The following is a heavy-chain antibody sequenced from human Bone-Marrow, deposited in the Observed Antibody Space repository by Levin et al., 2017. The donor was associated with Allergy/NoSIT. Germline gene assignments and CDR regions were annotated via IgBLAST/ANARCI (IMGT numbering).Heavy chain of an antibody. V-gene: IGHV2-70*13. CDR3: ARLYYDTLTGSDAFDI. CDR1: GFSLNPRGMC. J-gene: IGHJ3*02. Sequence: GSGPTLVKPTQTLTLTCTFSGFSLNPRGMCVSWIRPPPGKALEWLALIDWDDDKYYSTSLKTRLTISKDSSKNQVVLSMTNMYAVDTATYYCARLYYDTLTGSDAFDIWGQGTMVTVSS. D-gene: IGHD3-9*01. CDR2: IDWDDDK.